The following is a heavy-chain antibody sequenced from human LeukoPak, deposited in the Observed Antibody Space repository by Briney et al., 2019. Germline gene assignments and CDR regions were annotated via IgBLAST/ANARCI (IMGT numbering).Heavy chain of an antibody. CDR2: ISDSGGRT. D-gene: IGHD3-22*01. J-gene: IGHJ4*02. CDR3: ATRGVVIRVILVGFHKEAYYFDS. V-gene: IGHV3-23*01. Sequence: GGSLRLSCAVSGITLSNYGMSWVRQAPGKGLEWVAGISDSGGRTNYADSVKGRFTISRDNPKHTLYLQMNSLRAEDTAVYFCATRGVVIRVILVGFHKEAYYFDSWGQGALVTVSS. CDR1: GITLSNYG.